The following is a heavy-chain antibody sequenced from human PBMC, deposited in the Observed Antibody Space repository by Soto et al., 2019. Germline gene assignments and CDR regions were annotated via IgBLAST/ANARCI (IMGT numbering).Heavy chain of an antibody. CDR3: ATGRYYDFGSGYVFRNWFEP. D-gene: IGHD3-3*01. CDR2: IYHSGST. Sequence: QVQLQESGPGLVKPSGTLSLTCAVSGGSISSSNWWSWVRQPPGKGLEWIGEIYHSGSTNYNPSLKSRVTISLDKSKNQFSLKRSSVTASATAVYYCATGRYYDFGSGYVFRNWFEPWGQGTLVTVSS. CDR1: GGSISSSNW. J-gene: IGHJ5*02. V-gene: IGHV4-4*02.